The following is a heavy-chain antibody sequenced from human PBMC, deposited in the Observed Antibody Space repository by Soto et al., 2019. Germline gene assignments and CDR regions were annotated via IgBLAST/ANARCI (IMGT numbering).Heavy chain of an antibody. Sequence: GASVKVSCKASGDTFTSYYMHWVRHAPGQGLEWMGIINPSGGSTSYAQKFQGRVAMTRDTSTSTVYMELSSLRSEDTAVYYCARGGRWLVIYYYYYMAVWGKGTTVTVSS. CDR1: GDTFTSYY. V-gene: IGHV1-46*03. CDR3: ARGGRWLVIYYYYYMAV. CDR2: INPSGGST. D-gene: IGHD6-19*01. J-gene: IGHJ6*03.